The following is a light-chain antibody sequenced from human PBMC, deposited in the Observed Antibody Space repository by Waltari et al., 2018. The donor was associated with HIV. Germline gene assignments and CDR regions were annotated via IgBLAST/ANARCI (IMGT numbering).Light chain of an antibody. CDR1: QGISTS. CDR2: LAS. J-gene: IGKJ1*01. Sequence: DIQLTQSPSFLSASVGDRVTITCRASQGISTSLAWYQQKPGKAPKLLIFLASTLQSGVPSRFSGSGSETEFTLTINSLQPEDFATYYCQQLNTYPRTFGQGTKVEIK. CDR3: QQLNTYPRT. V-gene: IGKV1-9*01.